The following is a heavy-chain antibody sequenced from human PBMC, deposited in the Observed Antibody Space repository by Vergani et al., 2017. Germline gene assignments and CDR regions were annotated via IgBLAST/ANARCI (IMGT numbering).Heavy chain of an antibody. CDR1: GASIRSSNYY. J-gene: IGHJ5*02. D-gene: IGHD6-19*01. Sequence: QLQLQESGPGLVKPSATLSLTCSVSGASIRSSNYYWGWIRQHPGKGLEWIVSIYYSGSNYYNPSLKSRFTISVETSKNQFSLKLSSVTAADTAVYFCSRHSTVEWLVKLGWIDPWGQGILVTVSS. CDR3: SRHSTVEWLVKLGWIDP. CDR2: IYYSGSN. V-gene: IGHV4-39*01.